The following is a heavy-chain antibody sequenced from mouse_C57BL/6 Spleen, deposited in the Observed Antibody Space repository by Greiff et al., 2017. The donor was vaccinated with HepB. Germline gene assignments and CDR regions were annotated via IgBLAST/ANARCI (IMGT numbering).Heavy chain of an antibody. D-gene: IGHD2-2*01. Sequence: VKLQQSGAELVKPGASVKLSCKASGYTFTEYTIHWVKQRSGQGLEWIGWFYPGSGSIKYTEKFKDKATLTADKSSSTVYMELSRLTSDDSAVYFCARHEGFYYGYHAGFAYWGQGTLVTVSA. V-gene: IGHV1-62-2*01. CDR1: GYTFTEYT. CDR3: ARHEGFYYGYHAGFAY. CDR2: FYPGSGSI. J-gene: IGHJ3*01.